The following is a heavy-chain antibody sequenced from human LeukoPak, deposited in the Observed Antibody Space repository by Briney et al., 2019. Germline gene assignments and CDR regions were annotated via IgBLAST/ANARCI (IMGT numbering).Heavy chain of an antibody. CDR1: GGSISSSNYY. CDR2: IYYSGTT. V-gene: IGHV4-39*01. CDR3: GGYNFYYFDY. J-gene: IGHJ4*02. D-gene: IGHD5-24*01. Sequence: SETLSLTCTVSGGSISSSNYYWGWLRQPPGKGLEWIGSIYYSGTTYYNPSLKSRVTVSVDTSKNQFSLKLSSVTAADTAVYYCGGYNFYYFDYWGQGSLVTVSS.